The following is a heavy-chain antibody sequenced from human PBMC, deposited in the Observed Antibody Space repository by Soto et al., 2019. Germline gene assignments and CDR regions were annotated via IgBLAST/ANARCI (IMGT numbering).Heavy chain of an antibody. J-gene: IGHJ4*02. Sequence: EVQLVESGGGLIPPGGSLRLSCAASGFLVNSAYMTWVRQAPGKGLEWLSMINSDGSTLYAESVKGRFTISRDNSKNRRDLQMNGRRAEDTAMYYCARSGYSFAWGYWGQGTLVIVTS. V-gene: IGHV3-53*01. CDR3: ARSGYSFAWGY. CDR1: GFLVNSAY. D-gene: IGHD5-18*01. CDR2: INSDGST.